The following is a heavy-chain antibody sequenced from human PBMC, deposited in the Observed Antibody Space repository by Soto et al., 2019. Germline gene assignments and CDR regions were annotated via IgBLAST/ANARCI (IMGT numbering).Heavy chain of an antibody. V-gene: IGHV4-59*08. Sequence: SCKASGYTFTRYGSTWVRQPPGKGLEWIGYIYYSGSTNYNPSLKSRVTISVDTSKNQFSLKLSSVTAADTAVYYCARAGDIVVVPAAIGFAFDIWGQGTMVTVSS. CDR2: IYYSGST. CDR1: GYTFTRYG. D-gene: IGHD2-2*02. CDR3: ARAGDIVVVPAAIGFAFDI. J-gene: IGHJ3*02.